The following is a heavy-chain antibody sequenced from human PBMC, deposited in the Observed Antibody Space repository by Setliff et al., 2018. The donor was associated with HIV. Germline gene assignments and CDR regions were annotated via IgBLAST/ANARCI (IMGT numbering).Heavy chain of an antibody. J-gene: IGHJ5*02. CDR3: ATYGEGAPTSWFDP. CDR1: GYSLTTYD. D-gene: IGHD3-10*01. Sequence: ASVKVSCKASGYSLTTYDMHWVRQAPGQRLEWMGWINAGNGETKYSQKFQGRVTITRDTSANIAYLEWKALKAADSATYYCATYGEGAPTSWFDPWGQGTLVTVSS. V-gene: IGHV1-3*01. CDR2: INAGNGET.